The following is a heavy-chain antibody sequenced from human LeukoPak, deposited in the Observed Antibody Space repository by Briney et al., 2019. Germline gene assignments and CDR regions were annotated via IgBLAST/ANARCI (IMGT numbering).Heavy chain of an antibody. Sequence: GGSLRLSCAASGFTFRSYAMTWVRQAPGKGLEWVSDISGSGDNTYYADSVKGRFTISRDNSMNTLYLQMNSLTVEDTAVYHCAKEASLDFWSGYSYYFDQWGQGTLVTVSS. J-gene: IGHJ4*02. V-gene: IGHV3-23*01. D-gene: IGHD3-3*01. CDR1: GFTFRSYA. CDR2: ISGSGDNT. CDR3: AKEASLDFWSGYSYYFDQ.